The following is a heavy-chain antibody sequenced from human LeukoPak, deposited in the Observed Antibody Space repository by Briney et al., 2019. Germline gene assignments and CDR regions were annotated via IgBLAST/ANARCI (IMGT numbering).Heavy chain of an antibody. V-gene: IGHV3-74*01. D-gene: IGHD5-24*01. CDR3: PSPRYSYGVPTDY. Sequence: GGSLRLSCVASGFTFSSYWMHWVRQAPGKGLVWVSRINSDGSSTSYADSVKGRFTISRDNAKNTLYLQMNSLRAEDTAVYYCPSPRYSYGVPTDYWGQGTLVTVSS. CDR2: INSDGSST. J-gene: IGHJ4*02. CDR1: GFTFSSYW.